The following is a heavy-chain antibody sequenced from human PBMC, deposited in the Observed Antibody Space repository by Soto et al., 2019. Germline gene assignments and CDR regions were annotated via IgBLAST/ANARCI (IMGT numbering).Heavy chain of an antibody. CDR1: GFTFSDYP. Sequence: GSLRLSCAASGFTFSDYPINWVRQAPGKGLEWVSSIRTISSAIYFADSVRGRFTISRDNARNSLYLQMTSLRDEDTAVYYCARETPSFDSWGQGTLVTVSS. V-gene: IGHV3-48*02. CDR3: ARETPSFDS. J-gene: IGHJ4*02. D-gene: IGHD2-15*01. CDR2: IRTISSAI.